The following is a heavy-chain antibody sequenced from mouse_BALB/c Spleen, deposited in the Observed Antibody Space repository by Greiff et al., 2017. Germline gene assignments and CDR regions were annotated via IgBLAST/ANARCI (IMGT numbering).Heavy chain of an antibody. D-gene: IGHD2-4*01. CDR2: IDPSDSYT. CDR1: GYTFTSYW. Sequence: QVQLKQPGAELVRPGASVKMSCKASGYTFTSYWMHWVKQRPGQGLEWIGVIDPSDSYTSYNQKFKGKATLTVDTSSSTAYMQLSSLTSEDSAVYYCTRGEITTGLDYWGQGTTLTVSS. J-gene: IGHJ2*01. CDR3: TRGEITTGLDY. V-gene: IGHV1-59*01.